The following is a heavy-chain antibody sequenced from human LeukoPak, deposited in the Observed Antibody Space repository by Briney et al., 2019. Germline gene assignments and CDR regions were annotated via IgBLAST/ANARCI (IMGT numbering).Heavy chain of an antibody. CDR1: GGTFSSYA. Sequence: SVKVSCKASGGTFSSYAISWVRQAPGQGLEWMGGITPIFGTANYAQKFQGRVTITADESTSTAYMELSSLRSEDTAVYYCAGYYYGSGSYYTAYFDYWGQGTLVTVSS. CDR3: AGYYYGSGSYYTAYFDY. CDR2: ITPIFGTA. J-gene: IGHJ4*02. D-gene: IGHD3-10*01. V-gene: IGHV1-69*13.